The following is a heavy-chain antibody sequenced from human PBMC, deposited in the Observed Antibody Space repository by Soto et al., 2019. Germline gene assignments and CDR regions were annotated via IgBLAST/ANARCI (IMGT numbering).Heavy chain of an antibody. D-gene: IGHD3-3*01. CDR1: GFTFSSYG. CDR2: IWYDVSNK. V-gene: IGHV3-33*01. J-gene: IGHJ6*02. CDR3: ARTYYDFWSGFHYYYYGMDV. Sequence: PGGSLRLSCAASGFTFSSYGMHWVRQAPGKGLEWVAVIWYDVSNKYYADSVKGRFTISRDNSKNTLYLQMNSLRAEDTAVYYCARTYYDFWSGFHYYYYGMDVWGQGTRVTVSS.